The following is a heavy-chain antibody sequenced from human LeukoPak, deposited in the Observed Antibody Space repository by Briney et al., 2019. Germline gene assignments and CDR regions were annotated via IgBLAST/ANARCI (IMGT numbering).Heavy chain of an antibody. CDR2: IYYSGST. CDR1: GGSISSYY. Sequence: SETLSLTCTVSGGSISSYYWSWIRQPPGKGLEWIGYIYYSGSTNYNPSLKSRVTISVDTSKNQFSLKLSSVTAADTAVYYCARVSTQYCSGGSCYGFWLDPWGQGTLVTVSS. J-gene: IGHJ5*02. CDR3: ARVSTQYCSGGSCYGFWLDP. V-gene: IGHV4-59*01. D-gene: IGHD2-15*01.